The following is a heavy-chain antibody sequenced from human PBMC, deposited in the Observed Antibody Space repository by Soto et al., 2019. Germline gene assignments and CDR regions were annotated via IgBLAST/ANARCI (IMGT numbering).Heavy chain of an antibody. V-gene: IGHV3-74*01. J-gene: IGHJ6*02. Sequence: EVQLVESGGGLVQPGGSVRLSCAASKFTITSYWMHWVRQAPGKGLVWVSRINSDGSSISYADAVKGRFPISRDNDKHTLYLQMNSLRVEDTAVYYCAREVSHGYVLRGMDVWGQGTTVTVFS. D-gene: IGHD5-18*01. CDR1: KFTITSYW. CDR3: AREVSHGYVLRGMDV. CDR2: INSDGSSI.